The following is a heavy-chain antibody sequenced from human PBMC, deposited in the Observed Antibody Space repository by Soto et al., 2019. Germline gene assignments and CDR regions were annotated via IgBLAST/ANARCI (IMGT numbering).Heavy chain of an antibody. J-gene: IGHJ5*02. V-gene: IGHV1-8*01. Sequence: GASVKVSCKASGYTFTSYDINWVRQATGQGLEWMGWMNPNSGNTGYAQKFQGRVTMTRNTSISTAYMELSSLRSEDTAVYYCAMALGYCSSTSCRDNWFDPWGQGTLVTVSS. CDR2: MNPNSGNT. CDR1: GYTFTSYD. D-gene: IGHD2-2*01. CDR3: AMALGYCSSTSCRDNWFDP.